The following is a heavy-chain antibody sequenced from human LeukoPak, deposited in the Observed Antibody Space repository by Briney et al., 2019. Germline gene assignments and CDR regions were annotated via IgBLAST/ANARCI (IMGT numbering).Heavy chain of an antibody. J-gene: IGHJ4*02. CDR1: GYTLTELS. CDR3: ATVDYYDSSGYYYFFY. CDR2: FDPEDGET. Sequence: ASVKVSCKVSGYTLTELSMHWVRQAPGKGLEWMGGFDPEDGETIYAQKFQGRVTMTEDTSTDTAYMELSSLRSEDTAVYYCATVDYYDSSGYYYFFYWGQGTLVTVSS. D-gene: IGHD3-22*01. V-gene: IGHV1-24*01.